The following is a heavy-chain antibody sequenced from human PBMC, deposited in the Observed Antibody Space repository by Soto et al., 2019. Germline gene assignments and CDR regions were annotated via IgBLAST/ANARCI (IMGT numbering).Heavy chain of an antibody. J-gene: IGHJ4*02. D-gene: IGHD3-9*01. Sequence: SETLSLTCSVSGDSINSDKYYWGWIRQPPGKGLEWIGSIYYLGITFYNPSLQTRVTISLDKSKSQFSLKLNSVTAADSAVYFCARLEGLATISYYFDFWGQGALVTVSS. CDR2: IYYLGIT. CDR3: ARLEGLATISYYFDF. CDR1: GDSINSDKYY. V-gene: IGHV4-39*01.